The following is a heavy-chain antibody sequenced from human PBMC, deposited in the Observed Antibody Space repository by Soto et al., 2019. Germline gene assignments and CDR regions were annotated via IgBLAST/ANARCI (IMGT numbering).Heavy chain of an antibody. CDR1: GFTFSSYA. D-gene: IGHD5-12*01. CDR3: ARESEDIVDTIPEGGMDV. V-gene: IGHV3-30-3*01. Sequence: GGSLRLSCAASGFTFSSYAMHWVRQAPGKGLEWVAVISYDGSNKYYADSVKGRFTISRDNSKNTLYLQMNSLRAEDTAVYYCARESEDIVDTIPEGGMDVWGQGTTVTVSS. CDR2: ISYDGSNK. J-gene: IGHJ6*02.